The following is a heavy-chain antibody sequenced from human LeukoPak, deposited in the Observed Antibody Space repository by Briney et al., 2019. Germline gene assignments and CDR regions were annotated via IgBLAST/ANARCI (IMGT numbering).Heavy chain of an antibody. CDR2: IYISGST. J-gene: IGHJ4*02. CDR1: GGSISSYY. D-gene: IGHD3-22*01. Sequence: SETLSLTCTVSGGSISSYYWSWIRQPAGKGLEWIGRIYISGSTNYNPSLKSRVTMSVDTSKNQFSLKLSSVTAADTAVYYCARGPYSYDSSGCFDYWGQGALVTVSS. CDR3: ARGPYSYDSSGCFDY. V-gene: IGHV4-4*07.